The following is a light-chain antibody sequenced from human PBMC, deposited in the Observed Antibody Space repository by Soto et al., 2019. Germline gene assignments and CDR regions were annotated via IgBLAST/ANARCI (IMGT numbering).Light chain of an antibody. Sequence: QSVLTQPHSASGTPGQRVTISCSGSSSNIGTSSVHWFQQLPGTAPKLLISTTNQRPSGVPERFSGSKSGTSASLAISGLQSEDEADYDCAAWDDSLNGHVFGPGTKLTVL. V-gene: IGLV1-44*01. CDR1: SSNIGTSS. CDR2: TTN. J-gene: IGLJ1*01. CDR3: AAWDDSLNGHV.